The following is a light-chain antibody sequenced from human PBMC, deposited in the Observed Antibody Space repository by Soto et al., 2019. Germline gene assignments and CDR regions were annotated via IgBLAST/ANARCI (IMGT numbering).Light chain of an antibody. CDR2: GAS. CDR3: QQYGSSKT. J-gene: IGKJ1*01. Sequence: EIVLTQSPGTLSLSPGERATLSCRASQSVSSSYLAWYQQKPGQALRLLIYGASSRATGIPDRFSGSGSGTDFTLTISRLGPEDFAVYYCQQYGSSKTFGQGTKVEIK. CDR1: QSVSSSY. V-gene: IGKV3-20*01.